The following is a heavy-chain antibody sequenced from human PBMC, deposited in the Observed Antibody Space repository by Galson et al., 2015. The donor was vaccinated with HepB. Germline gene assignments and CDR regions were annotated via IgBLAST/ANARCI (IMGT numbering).Heavy chain of an antibody. J-gene: IGHJ4*02. Sequence: SLRLSCAASGFTFSIHAMSWVRQAPGKGLECVSYISTSSTIYYADSVKGRFTISRDNAKNSLYPQMNSLRDEDTAVYYCVRSRGGSLWGQGTLVTVSS. V-gene: IGHV3-48*02. CDR1: GFTFSIHA. D-gene: IGHD3-10*01. CDR2: ISTSSTI. CDR3: VRSRGGSL.